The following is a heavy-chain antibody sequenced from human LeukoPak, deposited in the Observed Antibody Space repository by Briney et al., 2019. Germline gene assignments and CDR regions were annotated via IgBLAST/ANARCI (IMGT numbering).Heavy chain of an antibody. CDR3: ARYHGDKNAFDI. CDR1: GGSISTYY. V-gene: IGHV4-59*01. CDR2: IYYTGNT. J-gene: IGHJ3*02. Sequence: SETLSLTCTVSGGSISTYYWSWIRQPPGXXXXWIGYIYYTGNTNYNPSLKSRVTISVDTSKNQFSLKLTSVTAADTAVYYCARYHGDKNAFDIWGQGTMVIVSS. D-gene: IGHD4-23*01.